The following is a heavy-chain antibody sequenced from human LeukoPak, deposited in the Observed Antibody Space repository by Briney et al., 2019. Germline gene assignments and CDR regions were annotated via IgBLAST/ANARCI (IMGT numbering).Heavy chain of an antibody. CDR1: GFTFSSYA. D-gene: IGHD3-3*01. V-gene: IGHV3-30-3*02. Sequence: GGSLRLSCAASGFTFSSYAMHWVRQAPGKGLEWVAVISYDGSNKYYADSVKGRFTISRDNSKNTLYLQMNSLRAEDTAVYYCAKSITIFGVVYHLGDYWGQGTLVTVSS. CDR3: AKSITIFGVVYHLGDY. J-gene: IGHJ4*02. CDR2: ISYDGSNK.